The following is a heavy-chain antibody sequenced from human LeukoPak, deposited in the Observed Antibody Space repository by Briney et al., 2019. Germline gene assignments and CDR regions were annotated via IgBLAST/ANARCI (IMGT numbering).Heavy chain of an antibody. Sequence: SETLSLACAVYGGSFSGYYWSGIRQPPGKGLEWIGYIYYSGSTNYNPSLKSRVTISVDTSKNQFSLKLSSVTAADTAVYYCARERGKRDWFDPWGQGTLVTVSS. CDR1: GGSFSGYY. CDR2: IYYSGST. CDR3: ARERGKRDWFDP. V-gene: IGHV4-59*01. J-gene: IGHJ5*02.